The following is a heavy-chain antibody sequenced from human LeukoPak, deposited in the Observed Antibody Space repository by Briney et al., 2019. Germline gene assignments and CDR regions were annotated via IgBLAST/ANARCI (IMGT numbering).Heavy chain of an antibody. CDR1: GFTFRSYE. V-gene: IGHV3-48*03. Sequence: PGGSLRLSCAASGFTFRSYEMNWVRQAPGKGLVWVSYMSGGGGTIYYADSVKGRFIISRDNAKNSLYLQMNSLRAEDTAFYYCARECSSGSCFSDAFDIWGQGTMVTVSS. J-gene: IGHJ3*02. D-gene: IGHD2-15*01. CDR3: ARECSSGSCFSDAFDI. CDR2: MSGGGGTI.